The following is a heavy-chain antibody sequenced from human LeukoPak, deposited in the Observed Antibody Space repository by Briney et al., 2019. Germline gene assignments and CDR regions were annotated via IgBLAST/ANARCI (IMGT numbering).Heavy chain of an antibody. CDR2: CHYSGNT. Sequence: PSETLSLTCTISGGSISSNYWSRTRQPPGKGLEWIGYCHYSGNTNYNPSLKSRATISVDMSKNQFSLTLNSVTAADTAVYYCARSASSTSRSAFDIWGQGTRVTASS. CDR1: GGSISSNY. CDR3: ARSASSTSRSAFDI. V-gene: IGHV4-59*13. J-gene: IGHJ3*02.